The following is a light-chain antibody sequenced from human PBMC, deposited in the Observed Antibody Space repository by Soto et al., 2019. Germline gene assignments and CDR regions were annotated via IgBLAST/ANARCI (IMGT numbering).Light chain of an antibody. V-gene: IGLV3-21*02. CDR1: NIGSKS. CDR2: DES. CDR3: HVWDSSSEHV. Sequence: SYELTQPPSVSVAPGQTARITCGGNNIGSKSVHWYQQKPGQAPVLVVDDESDRPSGIPERFSGSNSGNTATMNISRVEAGDEADYFCHVWDSSSEHVFGTGTKVTVL. J-gene: IGLJ1*01.